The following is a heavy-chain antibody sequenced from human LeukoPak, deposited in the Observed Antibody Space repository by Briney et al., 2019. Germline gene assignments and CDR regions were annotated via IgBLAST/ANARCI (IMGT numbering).Heavy chain of an antibody. CDR1: GFTFSGSA. Sequence: PGGSLRLSCAASGFTFSGSAMHWVRQASGKGLEWVGRIRSKANSYATAYVASVKGRFTISRDDSKNTAYLQMNSLKTEDTAVYYCAKRGPVTGTKYFDYWGQGTLVTVSS. J-gene: IGHJ4*02. CDR3: AKRGPVTGTKYFDY. D-gene: IGHD6-19*01. V-gene: IGHV3-73*01. CDR2: IRSKANSYAT.